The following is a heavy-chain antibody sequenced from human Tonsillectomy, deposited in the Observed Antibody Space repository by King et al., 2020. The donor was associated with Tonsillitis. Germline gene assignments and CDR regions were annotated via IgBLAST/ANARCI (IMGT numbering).Heavy chain of an antibody. V-gene: IGHV1-18*01. Sequence: VQLVESGAEVKKPGASVKVSCKASGYTFTSYGISWVRQAPGQGLEWMGWISAYNGNTNYAQKLQGRVTMTTDTSTSTAYMELRSLRSDDTAVYYCASLRTYYYDSSGDAFDIWGQGTMVTVSS. CDR3: ASLRTYYYDSSGDAFDI. CDR1: GYTFTSYG. CDR2: ISAYNGNT. D-gene: IGHD3-22*01. J-gene: IGHJ3*02.